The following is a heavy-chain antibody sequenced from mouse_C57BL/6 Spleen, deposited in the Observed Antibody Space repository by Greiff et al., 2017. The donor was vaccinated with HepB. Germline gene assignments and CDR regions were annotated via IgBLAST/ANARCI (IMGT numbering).Heavy chain of an antibody. CDR2: ISYSGST. Sequence: DVQLVESGPGMVKPSQSLSLTCTVTGYSITSGYDWHWIRHFPGNKLEWMGYISYSGSTNYNPSLKSRISITHDTSKNHFFLKLNSVTTEDTATYYCAREVWGGAMDYWGQGTSVTVSS. D-gene: IGHD4-1*01. J-gene: IGHJ4*01. V-gene: IGHV3-1*01. CDR1: GYSITSGYD. CDR3: AREVWGGAMDY.